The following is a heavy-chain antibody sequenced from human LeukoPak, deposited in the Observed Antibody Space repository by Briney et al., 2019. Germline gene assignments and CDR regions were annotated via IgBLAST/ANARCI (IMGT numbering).Heavy chain of an antibody. CDR3: ARDVNSGSYYNYYYYYMDV. J-gene: IGHJ6*03. Sequence: GASVTVSCKASGYTFTSYGISWVRQAPGQGLEWMGWISAYNGNTNYAQKLQGRVTMTTDTSTSTAYMELRSLRSDDTAVYYCARDVNSGSYYNYYYYYMDVWGKGTTVTVSS. D-gene: IGHD3-10*01. V-gene: IGHV1-18*01. CDR2: ISAYNGNT. CDR1: GYTFTSYG.